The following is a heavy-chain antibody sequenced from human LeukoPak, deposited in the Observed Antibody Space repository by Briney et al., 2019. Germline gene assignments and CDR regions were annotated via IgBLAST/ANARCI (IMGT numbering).Heavy chain of an antibody. CDR3: ARDLRRSSSSGSYYYYMDV. Sequence: SETLSLTCTVSGGSISSHYWSWIRQPAGKGLEWIGRLYTSGSNNYSPSLKSRVTLSVDTSKNQFSLKMSSVTAADTAVYYCARDLRRSSSSGSYYYYMDVWGKGTTVTVSS. CDR1: GGSISSHY. J-gene: IGHJ6*03. CDR2: LYTSGSN. V-gene: IGHV4-4*07. D-gene: IGHD3-22*01.